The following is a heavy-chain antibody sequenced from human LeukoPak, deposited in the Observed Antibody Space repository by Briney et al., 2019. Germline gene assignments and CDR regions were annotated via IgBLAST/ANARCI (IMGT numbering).Heavy chain of an antibody. Sequence: SETLSLTCAVSGYSISSGYFWGWIRQAPGKGLEWIGSIYHSGTTYYNPSLKSRVTISVDTSKNQFSLRLSSATAADTAVYYCARPPDYSDYGAAFIYWGQGTLVTVSS. CDR2: IYHSGTT. V-gene: IGHV4-38-2*01. CDR3: ARPPDYSDYGAAFIY. D-gene: IGHD4-11*01. J-gene: IGHJ4*02. CDR1: GYSISSGYF.